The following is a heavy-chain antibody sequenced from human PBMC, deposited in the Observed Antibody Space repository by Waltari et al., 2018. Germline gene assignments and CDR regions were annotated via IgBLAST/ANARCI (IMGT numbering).Heavy chain of an antibody. Sequence: QVQLQESGPGLVKPSETLSLTCTVSCGSISSYYWSWIRQPPGKGLEWIGYIYYSGSTDYNPSLKSRVTISVDTSKNQFSLKLSSVTAADTAVYYCARDVGMEEKHQGIHPRGTNWFDPWGQGTLVTVSS. CDR1: CGSISSYY. V-gene: IGHV4-59*01. J-gene: IGHJ5*02. CDR3: ARDVGMEEKHQGIHPRGTNWFDP. D-gene: IGHD3-3*01. CDR2: IYYSGST.